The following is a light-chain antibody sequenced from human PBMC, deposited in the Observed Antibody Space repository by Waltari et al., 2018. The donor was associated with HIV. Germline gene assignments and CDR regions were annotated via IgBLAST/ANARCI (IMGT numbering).Light chain of an antibody. CDR2: WAS. CDR3: QQYYTIPIT. V-gene: IGKV4-1*01. J-gene: IGKJ5*01. Sequence: DIVMTQSPESLAVSLGERATINCKSSQSVLYSSNNKNYLTWYQQKSGQPPKLRIYWASTRESGVPDRFSGSGSGTDFTLTISNLQAEDVAVYYCQQYYTIPITFGQGTRLEIK. CDR1: QSVLYSSNNKNY.